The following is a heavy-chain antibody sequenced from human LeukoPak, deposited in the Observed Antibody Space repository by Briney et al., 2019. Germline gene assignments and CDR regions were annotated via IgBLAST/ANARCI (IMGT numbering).Heavy chain of an antibody. Sequence: GGSLRLSCAASGFTFSDYSMNWIRQAPGKGVEGVSYISSSGSTIYYADSVKGRFTISRDNAKNSLYLQMNSLRAEDTAVYYCAREAVGAHRFDYWGQGTLVTVSS. D-gene: IGHD1-26*01. CDR1: GFTFSDYS. J-gene: IGHJ4*02. V-gene: IGHV3-11*01. CDR3: AREAVGAHRFDY. CDR2: ISSSGSTI.